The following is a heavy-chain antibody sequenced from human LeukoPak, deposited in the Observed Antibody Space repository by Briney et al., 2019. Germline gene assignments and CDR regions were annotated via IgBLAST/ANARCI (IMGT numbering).Heavy chain of an antibody. CDR1: GFTFSDNH. D-gene: IGHD1-26*01. V-gene: IGHV3-53*01. CDR2: IYSDGKT. J-gene: IGHJ4*01. Sequence: GGSLRLSCAASGFTFSDNHMSWVRQAPGKGLEWVSVIYSDGKTYYGDSVKGRFTISRDKSKNTLYLQMNRLRAEDTAVYYCARGSGGASAGHYWGQGALVTVSS. CDR3: ARGSGGASAGHY.